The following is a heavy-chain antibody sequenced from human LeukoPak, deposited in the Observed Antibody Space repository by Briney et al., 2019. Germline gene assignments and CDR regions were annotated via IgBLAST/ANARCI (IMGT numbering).Heavy chain of an antibody. D-gene: IGHD1-26*01. J-gene: IGHJ4*02. Sequence: RGSLRLSCAASGFTFTSYAMNWVRQAPGQGLKWVSYISSSSSTIYYADPVKGRFTISRDSAKNSLYLQMNTLRDEDTAVYYCTPHRDGSYPFDYWGQGTLVTVSS. CDR3: TPHRDGSYPFDY. CDR1: GFTFTSYA. CDR2: ISSSSSTI. V-gene: IGHV3-48*02.